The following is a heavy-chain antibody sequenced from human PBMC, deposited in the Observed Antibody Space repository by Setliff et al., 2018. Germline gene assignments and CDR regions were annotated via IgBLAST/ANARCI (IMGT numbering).Heavy chain of an antibody. CDR2: ISTYNGKT. J-gene: IGHJ3*02. CDR3: ARDLDYQYYYESGGRDAFDI. Sequence: ASVKVSCKTSGYSFTKYFLHWVRQAPGQGLEWMGWISTYNGKTNYAQKFQGRVTLTTDTSTSTAYMELRSLISDDTAVYYCARDLDYQYYYESGGRDAFDIWGQGIMVTVSS. CDR1: GYSFTKYF. V-gene: IGHV1-18*04. D-gene: IGHD3-22*01.